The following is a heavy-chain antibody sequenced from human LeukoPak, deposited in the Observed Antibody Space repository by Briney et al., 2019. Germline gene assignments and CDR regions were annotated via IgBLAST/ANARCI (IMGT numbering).Heavy chain of an antibody. D-gene: IGHD4-23*01. CDR2: VWASGGKK. CDR1: GFTFSRFG. Sequence: PGGSLTLSCAASGFTFSRFGMHWVRQAPGKGLEWVAIVWASGGKKYYADSVQGRFTISRDNSKNTLYLQMNSLRAEDTAVYYCAKSLHGNPLDAFDIWGQGTMVTVCS. V-gene: IGHV3-33*08. J-gene: IGHJ3*02. CDR3: AKSLHGNPLDAFDI.